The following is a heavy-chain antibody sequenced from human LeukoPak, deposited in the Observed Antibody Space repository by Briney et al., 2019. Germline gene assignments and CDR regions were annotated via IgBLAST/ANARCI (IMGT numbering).Heavy chain of an antibody. J-gene: IGHJ4*02. CDR3: AGGRSSVLGY. CDR1: GGSISSSSYY. CDR2: IYYSGTT. V-gene: IGHV4-39*01. D-gene: IGHD6-19*01. Sequence: SETLSLTCTVSGGSISSSSYYWGWIRQPPGKGLEWIGSIYYSGTTYYNPSLKSRVTISADTSKNQFSLKLSSVTAADTAVYYCAGGRSSVLGYWGQGTLVTVSS.